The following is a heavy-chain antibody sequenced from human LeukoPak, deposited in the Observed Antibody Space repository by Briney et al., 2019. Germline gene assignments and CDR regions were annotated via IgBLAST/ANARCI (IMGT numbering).Heavy chain of an antibody. CDR1: GFTFSTYS. CDR3: AELGITMIGGV. V-gene: IGHV3-48*04. Sequence: GALRLSCAASGFTFSTYSMNWVRQAPGKGLEWVSYISSSSSTIYYADSVKGRFTISRDNAKNSLYLQMNSLRAEDTAVYYCAELGITMIGGVWGKGTTVTISS. D-gene: IGHD3-10*02. CDR2: ISSSSSTI. J-gene: IGHJ6*04.